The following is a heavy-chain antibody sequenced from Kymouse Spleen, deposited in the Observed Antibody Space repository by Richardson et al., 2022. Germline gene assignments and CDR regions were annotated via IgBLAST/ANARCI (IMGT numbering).Heavy chain of an antibody. CDR2: IGTAGDT. D-gene: IGHD1-26*01. V-gene: IGHV3-13*01. J-gene: IGHJ6*02. CDR1: GFTFSSYD. CDR3: ARAREHYYYYGMDV. Sequence: EVQLVESGGGLVQPGGSLRLSCAASGFTFSSYDMHWVRQATGKGLEWVSAIGTAGDTYYPGSVKGRFTISRENAKNSLYLQMNSLRAGDTAVYYCARAREHYYYYGMDVWGQGTTVTVSS.